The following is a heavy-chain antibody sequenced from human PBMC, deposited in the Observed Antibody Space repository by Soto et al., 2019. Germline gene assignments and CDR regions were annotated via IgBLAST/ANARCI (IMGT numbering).Heavy chain of an antibody. CDR1: GFTFSSYG. CDR2: ISYDGSNK. Sequence: QVQLVESGGGVVQPGRSLRLSCAASGFTFSSYGMHWVRQAPGKGLEWVAVISYDGSNKYYADSVKGRFTISRDNSKNRLYLQMNSLRAEDTAVYYCAKGGYYGYYYYGMDVWGQGTTVTVSS. CDR3: AKGGYYGYYYYGMDV. J-gene: IGHJ6*02. D-gene: IGHD4-17*01. V-gene: IGHV3-30*18.